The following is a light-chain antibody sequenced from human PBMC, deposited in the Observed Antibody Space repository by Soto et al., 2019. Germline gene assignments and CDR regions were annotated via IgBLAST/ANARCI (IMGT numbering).Light chain of an antibody. CDR3: QQYGSSTYT. CDR2: DAS. CDR1: QSVSSSY. V-gene: IGKV3-20*01. Sequence: EIVLTQSPGTLSLSPGERATLSCRASQSVSSSYLAWYQQKPGQAPRLLIYDASNRATGIPARFSGSGSGTDFTLTISSLEPEDFAVYYCQQYGSSTYTFGQGTKVDIK. J-gene: IGKJ2*01.